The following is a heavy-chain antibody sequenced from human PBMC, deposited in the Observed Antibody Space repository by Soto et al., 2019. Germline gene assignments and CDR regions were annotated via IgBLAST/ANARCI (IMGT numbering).Heavy chain of an antibody. CDR2: VYFTGST. Sequence: PSETLSLTCTVSGDSISPYYWSWIRQSPGKGLEWIGYVYFTGSTNSNPSLRSRVTISLDRSNNQFSLNLTSVTAADTAVYYCARSGTAGYLEVDVWGQGTTVTVSS. V-gene: IGHV4-59*01. D-gene: IGHD3-9*01. CDR1: GDSISPYY. CDR3: ARSGTAGYLEVDV. J-gene: IGHJ6*02.